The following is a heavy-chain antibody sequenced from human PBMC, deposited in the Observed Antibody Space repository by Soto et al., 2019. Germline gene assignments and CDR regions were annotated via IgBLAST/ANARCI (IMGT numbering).Heavy chain of an antibody. CDR1: GGTLSYNA. V-gene: IGHV1-69*05. CDR3: ARDEGVATGN. CDR2: IVTIFGTA. D-gene: IGHD1-1*01. J-gene: IGHJ4*02. Sequence: SVKVSCKASGGTLSYNAFSWVRQAPGQGLEWMGGIVTIFGTANHAQKFQGRLTITRDTSASTAYMELSSLTFEDTAVYYCARDEGVATGNWGQGTLVTVSS.